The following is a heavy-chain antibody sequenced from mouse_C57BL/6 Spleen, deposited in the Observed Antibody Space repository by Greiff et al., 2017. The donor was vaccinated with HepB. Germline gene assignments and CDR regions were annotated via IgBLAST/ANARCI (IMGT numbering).Heavy chain of an antibody. V-gene: IGHV1-69*01. CDR1: GYTFTSYW. J-gene: IGHJ1*03. Sequence: VQLQQPGAELVMPGASVKLSCTASGYTFTSYWMHWVKQRPGQGLEWIGEIDPSDSNTNYNQKFKGKSTLTVDKSSSTAYLQLSSLTSEDSAVYYYARRTTVVYWYFDVWGTGTTVTVSS. CDR2: IDPSDSNT. CDR3: ARRTTVVYWYFDV. D-gene: IGHD1-1*01.